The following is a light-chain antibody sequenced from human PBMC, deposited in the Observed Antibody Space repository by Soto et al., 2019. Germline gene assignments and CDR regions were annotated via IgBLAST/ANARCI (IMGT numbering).Light chain of an antibody. V-gene: IGKV2-28*01. J-gene: IGKJ4*01. CDR1: QSLLHSNGYNY. CDR3: MQTLQTPLT. Sequence: DIVMTQSPLSLPFTPGEPASISCRSSQSLLHSNGYNYLDWYLQKPGQSPQLMIDLGSDRAAGVRDRFVGSGLGTDFTLEISRVEAEDVGVYYCMQTLQTPLTFGGGTRVESK. CDR2: LGS.